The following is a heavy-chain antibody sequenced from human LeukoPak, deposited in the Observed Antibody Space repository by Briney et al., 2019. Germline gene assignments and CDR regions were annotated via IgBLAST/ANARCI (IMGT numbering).Heavy chain of an antibody. CDR1: GFTFSSYA. CDR2: ISGSGGST. Sequence: PGGSLRLSCAASGFTFSSYAMSWVRQAPGKGLEWVSAISGSGGSTYYADSVKGRFTISRDNSKNTLYLQMNSLRAEDTAVYYCAKTEPNSKLELRVYYYMDVWGKGTTVTVSS. J-gene: IGHJ6*03. D-gene: IGHD1-7*01. CDR3: AKTEPNSKLELRVYYYMDV. V-gene: IGHV3-23*01.